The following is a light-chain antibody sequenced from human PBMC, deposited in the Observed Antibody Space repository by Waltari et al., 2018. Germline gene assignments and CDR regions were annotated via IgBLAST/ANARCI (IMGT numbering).Light chain of an antibody. V-gene: IGLV4-69*01. J-gene: IGLJ3*02. CDR3: QTWGTGIRL. Sequence: QPVLTQSPSASASLGASVRLTCTLTSGHSNDHGHIAWHQQQPERGPRYLMTVKSDGVYTKGDGIPDRFSGSSSGTERYLIISSLQSEDEADYYCQTWGTGIRLFGGGTKLTVL. CDR2: VKSDGVY. CDR1: SGHSNDH.